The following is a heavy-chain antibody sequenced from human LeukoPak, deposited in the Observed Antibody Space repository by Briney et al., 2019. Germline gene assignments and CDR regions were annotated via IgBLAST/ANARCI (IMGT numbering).Heavy chain of an antibody. CDR2: IYYSGST. V-gene: IGHV4-30-4*01. CDR3: ARRLGIAAAGTGFDY. D-gene: IGHD6-13*01. Sequence: SETLSLTCTVSGGSISSGDYYWSWIRQPPGKGLEWIGYIYYSGSTYYNPSLKSRVTISVDTSKNRFSLKLSSVTAADTAVYYCARRLGIAAAGTGFDYWGQGTLVTVSS. CDR1: GGSISSGDYY. J-gene: IGHJ4*02.